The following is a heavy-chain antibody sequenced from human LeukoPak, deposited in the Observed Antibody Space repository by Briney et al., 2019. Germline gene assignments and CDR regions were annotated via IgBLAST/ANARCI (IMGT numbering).Heavy chain of an antibody. CDR1: GGSISPYY. Sequence: SETLSLTCSVSGGSISPYYWSWIRQPPGKGLEWIAYIYHSGTTKYNPSLRSRVTISVDTSKNQFSLRLTSVTAADTAVYYCARDKAHSYGRYFDPWGQGALVIVSS. CDR3: ARDKAHSYGRYFDP. V-gene: IGHV4-59*01. J-gene: IGHJ5*02. D-gene: IGHD5-18*01. CDR2: IYHSGTT.